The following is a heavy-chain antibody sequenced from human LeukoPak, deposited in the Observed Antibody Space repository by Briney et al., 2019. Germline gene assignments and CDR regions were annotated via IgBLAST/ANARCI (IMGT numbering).Heavy chain of an antibody. V-gene: IGHV3-30-3*01. Sequence: GGSLRLSCAASGFTFSSYAMHWVRQAPGKGLEWVAVISYDGSDKYYADSVKGRFTISRDNSKNTLYLQMNSLRAEDTAVYYCAREAVAGYFDYWGQGTLVTVSS. CDR3: AREAVAGYFDY. J-gene: IGHJ4*02. CDR1: GFTFSSYA. D-gene: IGHD6-19*01. CDR2: ISYDGSDK.